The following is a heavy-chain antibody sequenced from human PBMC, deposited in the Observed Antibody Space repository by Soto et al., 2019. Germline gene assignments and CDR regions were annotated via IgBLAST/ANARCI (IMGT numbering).Heavy chain of an antibody. V-gene: IGHV3-23*01. J-gene: IGHJ4*01. Sequence: SLRLSCEASGLTFSRHAMNQVRHAPGKGLEWVSVISGSGGDTYYADSVKGRLTISRGNSKNTVYLQINSQRCEDTAIYYCSKVPPILGATGGYYCDSWGHGKPVTSSS. CDR3: SKVPPILGATGGYYCDS. D-gene: IGHD1-26*01. CDR1: GLTFSRHA. CDR2: ISGSGGDT.